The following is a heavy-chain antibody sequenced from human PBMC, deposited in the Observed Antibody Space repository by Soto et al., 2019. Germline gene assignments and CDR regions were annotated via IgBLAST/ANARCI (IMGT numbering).Heavy chain of an antibody. CDR2: IYYSGST. D-gene: IGHD1-26*01. V-gene: IGHV4-59*08. CDR1: GGSISSYY. Sequence: ETLSLTCTVSGGSISSYYWSWIRQPPGKGLEWIGYIYYSGSTNYSPSLKSRVTISVDTSKNQFSLKLSSVTAADTAVYYCARHPIYYGSLDYWGQGTLVTVSS. CDR3: ARHPIYYGSLDY. J-gene: IGHJ4*02.